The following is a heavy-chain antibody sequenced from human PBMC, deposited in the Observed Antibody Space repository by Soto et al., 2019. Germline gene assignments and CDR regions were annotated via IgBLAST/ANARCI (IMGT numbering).Heavy chain of an antibody. CDR2: IYYSGST. CDR3: ARDSSSSNFDY. D-gene: IGHD6-6*01. V-gene: IGHV4-31*02. J-gene: IGHJ4*02. CDR1: GGSISSGGYY. Sequence: SETLSLTCTVSGGSISSGGYYWSWIRQHPGKGLEWIGYIYYSGSTYYNPSLKSRVTISVDTSKNQFSLKLSSVTAADTAVYYCARDSSSSNFDYWGQGTLVTVSS.